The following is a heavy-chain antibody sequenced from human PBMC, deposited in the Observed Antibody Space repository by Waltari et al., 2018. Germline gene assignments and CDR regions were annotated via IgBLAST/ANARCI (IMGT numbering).Heavy chain of an antibody. Sequence: EVQLVESGGGLAKPGGSLRLSCVVSGLTFSNYWMYWVRQAPGKGLEWISTINSAGDSTYYADSVKGRFTISRDIAKNTLYLQMDSLRPEDTAVYYCAREGITTDYFDYWGQGVLVTVSS. V-gene: IGHV3-74*01. D-gene: IGHD4-17*01. CDR2: INSAGDST. CDR3: AREGITTDYFDY. J-gene: IGHJ4*02. CDR1: GLTFSNYW.